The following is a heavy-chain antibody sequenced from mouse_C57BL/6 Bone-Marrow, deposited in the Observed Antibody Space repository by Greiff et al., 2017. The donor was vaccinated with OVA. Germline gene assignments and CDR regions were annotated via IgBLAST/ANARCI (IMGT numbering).Heavy chain of an antibody. CDR3: ARELLLPLWYFDV. J-gene: IGHJ1*03. V-gene: IGHV1-55*01. D-gene: IGHD2-12*01. Sequence: QVQLKQPGAELVKPGASVKMSCKASGYTFTSYWITWVKQRPGQGLEWIGDIYPGSGSTNYNEKFKSKATLTVDTSSSTAYMQLSSLTSEDSAVYYCARELLLPLWYFDVWGTGTTVTVSA. CDR1: GYTFTSYW. CDR2: IYPGSGST.